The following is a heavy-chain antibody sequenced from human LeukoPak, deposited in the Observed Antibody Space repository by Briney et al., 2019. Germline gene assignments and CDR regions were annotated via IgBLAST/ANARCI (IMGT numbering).Heavy chain of an antibody. J-gene: IGHJ5*02. V-gene: IGHV4-59*12. CDR2: VYYSGST. CDR3: ARGSVYYGSGSYP. CDR1: GGSISSYY. D-gene: IGHD3-10*01. Sequence: SETLSLTCTVSGGSISSYYWSWIRQPPGKGLEWIGYVYYSGSTNYNPSLKSRVTISVDTSKNQFSLKLSSVTAADTAVYYCARGSVYYGSGSYPWGQGTLVTVSS.